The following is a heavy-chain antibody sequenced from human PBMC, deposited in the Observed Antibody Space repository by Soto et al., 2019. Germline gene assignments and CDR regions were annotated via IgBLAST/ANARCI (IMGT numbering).Heavy chain of an antibody. J-gene: IGHJ5*01. D-gene: IGHD1-1*01. CDR1: GGSVSAPDC. CDR3: ARVRQGCSANNCYFDP. CDR2: VHISGHS. Sequence: KASETLSLTCTLSGGSVSAPDCWNFVRQSPDKGLEWIAEVHISGHSNYNPSLRSRVSVSIDSSKNQFYLNLNSVTAADTAIYYCARVRQGCSANNCYFDPWGQGTQVTVSS. V-gene: IGHV4-4*02.